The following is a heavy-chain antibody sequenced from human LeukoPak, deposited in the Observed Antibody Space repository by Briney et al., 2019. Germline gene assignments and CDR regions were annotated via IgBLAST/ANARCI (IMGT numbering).Heavy chain of an antibody. CDR3: ARSPGSGTAVPHH. D-gene: IGHD1-1*01. CDR2: IYAAGDT. V-gene: IGHV3-53*01. Sequence: PGGSLRLSCAASGFTVSTSYLSWVRQAPGKGLEGVSVIYAAGDTYYADSVKGRFTISRDISKNTLYLQMNRLRAEDSAIYYCARSPGSGTAVPHHWGQGTLVTVSS. J-gene: IGHJ5*02. CDR1: GFTVSTSY.